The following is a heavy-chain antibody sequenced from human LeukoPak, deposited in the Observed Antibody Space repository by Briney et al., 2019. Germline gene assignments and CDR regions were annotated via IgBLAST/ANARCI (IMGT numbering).Heavy chain of an antibody. Sequence: SVKVSCKASGYTFTGYYMDWVRQAPGQGLEWMGRIIPILGIANYAQKFQGRVTITADKSTSTAYMELSSLRSEDTAVYYCARDITIFGVVGLYYYYGMDVWGQGTTVTVSS. CDR1: GYTFTGYY. V-gene: IGHV1-69*04. J-gene: IGHJ6*02. CDR2: IIPILGIA. CDR3: ARDITIFGVVGLYYYYGMDV. D-gene: IGHD3-3*01.